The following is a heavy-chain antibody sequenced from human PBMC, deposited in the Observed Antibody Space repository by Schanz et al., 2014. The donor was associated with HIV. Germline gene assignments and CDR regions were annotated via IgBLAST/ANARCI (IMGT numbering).Heavy chain of an antibody. V-gene: IGHV3-23*01. D-gene: IGHD1-26*01. CDR3: AKDGSWEAFDVFDI. J-gene: IGHJ3*02. CDR2: IGSGGGRT. Sequence: EVQLLESGGGLVQPGGSLRVSCAASGFMFSSYGMSWVRQAPGKGLEWVSLIGSGGGRTYYADSVKGRFTISRDNSKNTLYLQMNSLRAEDTAGYYCAKDGSWEAFDVFDIWGQGTMVTVSS. CDR1: GFMFSSYG.